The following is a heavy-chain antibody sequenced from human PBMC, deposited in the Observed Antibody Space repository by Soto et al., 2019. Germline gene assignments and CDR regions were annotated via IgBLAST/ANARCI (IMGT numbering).Heavy chain of an antibody. CDR1: GGSISSYY. D-gene: IGHD6-6*01. V-gene: IGHV4-59*01. Sequence: SETLSLTCTVSGGSISSYYWSWIRQPPGKGLEWIGYIYYSGSTNYNPSLKSRVTISVDTSKNQFSLKLSSVTAVDTAVYYCARGTEVDSSSAPGLDCYYYYGMDVWGRGTTVTSP. CDR2: IYYSGST. J-gene: IGHJ6*02. CDR3: ARGTEVDSSSAPGLDCYYYYGMDV.